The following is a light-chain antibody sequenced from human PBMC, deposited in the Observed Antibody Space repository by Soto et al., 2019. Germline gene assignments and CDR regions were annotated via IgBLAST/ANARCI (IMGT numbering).Light chain of an antibody. CDR1: QSVSSN. CDR3: QQYNNWPPWT. V-gene: IGKV3-15*01. CDR2: GAS. Sequence: EIVMTHSPATLSVSQGERATLSCRAGQSVSSNLAWYQQKPGQAPRLLIYGASTRATGIPARFSGSGSGTEFTLTISSLQSEDFAVYYCQQYNNWPPWTFGQGTKVEIK. J-gene: IGKJ1*01.